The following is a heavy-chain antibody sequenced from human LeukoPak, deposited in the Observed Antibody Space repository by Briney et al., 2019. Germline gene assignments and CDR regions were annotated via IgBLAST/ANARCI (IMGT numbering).Heavy chain of an antibody. CDR2: IIPIFGTA. CDR1: GGTFSSYA. Sequence: SVKVSCKASGGTFSSYAISWARQAPGQGLEWMGGIIPIFGTANYAQKFQGRVTITADESTSTAYMELSSLRSEDTAVYYCAREAAALGSLDYWGQGTLVTVSS. J-gene: IGHJ4*02. D-gene: IGHD6-13*01. CDR3: AREAAALGSLDY. V-gene: IGHV1-69*13.